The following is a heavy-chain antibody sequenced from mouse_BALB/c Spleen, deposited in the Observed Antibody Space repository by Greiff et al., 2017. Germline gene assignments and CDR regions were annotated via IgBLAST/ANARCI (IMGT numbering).Heavy chain of an antibody. CDR2: IDPSDSET. CDR1: GYTFTSYW. CDR3: ARFFYGNYHYFDY. Sequence: QVQLQQPGAELVKPGAPVKLSCKASGYTFTSYWMNWVKQRPGRGLEWIGRIDPSDSETHYNQKFKDKATLTVDKSSSTAYIQLSSLTSEDSAVYYCARFFYGNYHYFDYWGQGTTLTVSS. J-gene: IGHJ2*01. V-gene: IGHV1-69*02. D-gene: IGHD2-1*01.